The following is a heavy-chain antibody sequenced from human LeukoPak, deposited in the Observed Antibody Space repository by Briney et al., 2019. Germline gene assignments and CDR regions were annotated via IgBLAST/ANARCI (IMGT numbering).Heavy chain of an antibody. CDR3: VTGGGSCPGGCWFDP. Sequence: ASVKVSCKASDYTFTTYGISWVRQTPGQGLEWMGWINPNSGGTNYAQKFQGRVTMTRDTSISTAYMELSRLRSDDTAVYYCVTGGGSCPGGCWFDPWGQGTLVTVSS. D-gene: IGHD2-15*01. V-gene: IGHV1-2*02. CDR2: INPNSGGT. CDR1: DYTFTTYG. J-gene: IGHJ5*02.